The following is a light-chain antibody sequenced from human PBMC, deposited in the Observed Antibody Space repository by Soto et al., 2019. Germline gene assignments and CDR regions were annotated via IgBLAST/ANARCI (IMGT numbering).Light chain of an antibody. V-gene: IGLV1-44*01. CDR2: SND. CDR1: SSNIGTNT. CDR3: EAWDDSLYGAV. J-gene: IGLJ2*01. Sequence: QSVLTQPPAASGTPGQRVTISCSGSSSNIGTNTVNWYQQLPGTAPKLLIYSNDLRPSGVPDRFSGSKSGTSASLAISGLQSEDEADYYCEAWDDSLYGAVFGGGIKLTVL.